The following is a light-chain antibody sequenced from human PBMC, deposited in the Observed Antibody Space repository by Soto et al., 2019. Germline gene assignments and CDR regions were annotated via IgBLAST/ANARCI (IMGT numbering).Light chain of an antibody. V-gene: IGKV1-5*03. CDR2: RAS. J-gene: IGKJ1*01. Sequence: DFQMTQSPSTLSAFVGDTVTITCRASQSISSWLAWYQQKPGQAPKLLIYRASYLESGVPSRFTGSGSGKDFTLTCNGLQPDDLATYYCQQYNDYRAFGPGTNVEIK. CDR3: QQYNDYRA. CDR1: QSISSW.